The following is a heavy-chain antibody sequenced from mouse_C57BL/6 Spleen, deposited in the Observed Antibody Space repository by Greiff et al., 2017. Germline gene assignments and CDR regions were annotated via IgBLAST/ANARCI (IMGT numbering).Heavy chain of an antibody. J-gene: IGHJ2*01. CDR1: GFTFSDYG. CDR3: ARHRTGTGDFDY. V-gene: IGHV5-15*01. CDR2: ISNLAYSI. D-gene: IGHD3-3*01. Sequence: EVQGVESGGGLVQPGGSLKLSCAASGFTFSDYGMAWVRQAPRKGPEWVAFISNLAYSIYYADTVTGRFTISRENAKNTLYLEMSSLRAEDTAMYYCARHRTGTGDFDYWGQGTTLTVSS.